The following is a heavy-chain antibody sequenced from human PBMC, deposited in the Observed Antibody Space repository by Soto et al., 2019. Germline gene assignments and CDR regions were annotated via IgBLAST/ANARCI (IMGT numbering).Heavy chain of an antibody. J-gene: IGHJ6*02. CDR1: GGTFSSYA. Sequence: SVKVSCKASGGTFSSYAISWVRQAPGQGLGWMGGIIPIFGTANYAQKFQGRVTITADESTSTAYMELSSLRSEDTAVYYCAREQQLAPTYYYGMDVWGQGTTVTVSS. CDR2: IIPIFGTA. CDR3: AREQQLAPTYYYGMDV. D-gene: IGHD6-13*01. V-gene: IGHV1-69*13.